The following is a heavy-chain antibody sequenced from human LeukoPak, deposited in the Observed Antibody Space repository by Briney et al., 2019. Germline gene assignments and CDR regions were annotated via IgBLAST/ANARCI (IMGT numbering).Heavy chain of an antibody. J-gene: IGHJ4*02. D-gene: IGHD4-17*01. Sequence: SETLSLTCTVSGGSISSGSYYWSWIRQPAGKGLEWIGRIYTSGSTNYNPSLKSRVTISVDTFKNQFSLKLSSVTAADTAVYYCTRGDYGDYFDYWGQGTLVTVSS. CDR1: GGSISSGSYY. CDR3: TRGDYGDYFDY. V-gene: IGHV4-61*02. CDR2: IYTSGST.